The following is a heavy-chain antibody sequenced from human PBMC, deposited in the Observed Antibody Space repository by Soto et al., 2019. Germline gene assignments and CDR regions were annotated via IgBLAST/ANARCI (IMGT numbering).Heavy chain of an antibody. CDR2: VNLSGGST. V-gene: IGHV1-46*01. CDR3: ATESLYYDSSGYPAY. CDR1: GYTFTSYY. J-gene: IGHJ4*02. D-gene: IGHD3-22*01. Sequence: ASVKVSCKASGYTFTSYYMHWVRQAPGQGLEWMGVVNLSGGSTNYAQKFQGRVTMTEDTSTDTAYMELSSLRSEDTAVYYCATESLYYDSSGYPAYWGQGTLVTVSS.